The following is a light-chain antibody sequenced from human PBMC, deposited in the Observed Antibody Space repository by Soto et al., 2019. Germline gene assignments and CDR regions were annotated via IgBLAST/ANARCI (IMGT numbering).Light chain of an antibody. J-gene: IGKJ1*01. CDR2: DAS. V-gene: IGKV1-5*01. CDR3: QQYNSYSPT. Sequence: DIHMTQSPSTRSGSVGDRVTITWRASQTISSWLAWYQQKPGKASKLLIYDASTLESGVPSRFSGSGSGTEFTLTISSLQPDDFATYYCQQYNSYSPTFGQGTKVDIK. CDR1: QTISSW.